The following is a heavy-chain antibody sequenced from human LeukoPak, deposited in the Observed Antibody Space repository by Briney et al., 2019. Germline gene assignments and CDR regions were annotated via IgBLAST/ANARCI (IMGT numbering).Heavy chain of an antibody. J-gene: IGHJ4*02. CDR3: ARNVPYFDY. CDR1: GGSFSGYY. CDR2: INHSGST. Sequence: PSETLSLTCAVYGGSFSGYYWSWIRQPPGKGLEWIGEINHSGSTNYNPSLKSRVTISVDTSKSQFSLKPSSVTAADTAVYYCARNVPYFDYWGQGTLVTVSS. V-gene: IGHV4-34*01.